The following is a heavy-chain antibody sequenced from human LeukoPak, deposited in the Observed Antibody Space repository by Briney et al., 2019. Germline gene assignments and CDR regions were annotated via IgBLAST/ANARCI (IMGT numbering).Heavy chain of an antibody. CDR3: AKPISGGLAVTADWFHP. CDR1: GSAFSVYA. CDR2: INANSGTT. D-gene: IGHD6-19*01. V-gene: IGHV3-23*01. J-gene: IGHJ5*01. Sequence: GGSLRLSCTASGSAFSVYAMSWLRQPPGKGLEWVSTINANSGTTSYAASVRGRFTISRDNSKNTLYLQLNTLRADDTATYYCAKPISGGLAVTADWFHPWGQGTLVVVSS.